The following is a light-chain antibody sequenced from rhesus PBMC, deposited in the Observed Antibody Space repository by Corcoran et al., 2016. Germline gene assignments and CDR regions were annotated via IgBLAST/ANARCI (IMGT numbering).Light chain of an antibody. Sequence: DIQMTQSPSSLSASVGDRVTITCRASQGISVYLSWYQQKPGKAPKRLISAASSLESGVPSRFSGSGSGTEFPLTISSLQPGDFTAYYWLHGYGTLTFGGGTKVELK. V-gene: IGKV1-36*02. CDR3: LHGYGTLT. J-gene: IGKJ4*01. CDR1: QGISVY. CDR2: AAS.